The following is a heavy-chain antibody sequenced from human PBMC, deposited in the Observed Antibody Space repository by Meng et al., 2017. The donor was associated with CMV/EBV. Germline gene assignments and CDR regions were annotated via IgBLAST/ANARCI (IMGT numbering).Heavy chain of an antibody. CDR2: IYTSGST. J-gene: IGHJ4*02. CDR3: ARVGPGGRGALDY. Sequence: CTVAGGSISSYYWSWIRQPAGKGLEWIGRIYTSGSTNYNPSLKSRVTMSVDTSKIQFSLKLSSVTAADTAVYYCARVGPGGRGALDYWGQGTLVTVSS. D-gene: IGHD3-10*01. CDR1: GGSISSYY. V-gene: IGHV4-4*07.